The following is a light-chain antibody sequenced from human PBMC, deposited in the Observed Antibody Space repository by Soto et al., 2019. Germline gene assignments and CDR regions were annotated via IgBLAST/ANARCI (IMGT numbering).Light chain of an antibody. CDR3: SSYTTSSTYV. CDR2: EVS. Sequence: QSALTQPASVSRSPGQSITISCTGTSSDVGAYNYVSWYQQHPGKAPKLMIYEVSNRPSGVSNRFSGSKSGNTASLTISGLQAEDEPDYYCSSYTTSSTYVFGTGTKLTVL. J-gene: IGLJ1*01. V-gene: IGLV2-14*01. CDR1: SSDVGAYNY.